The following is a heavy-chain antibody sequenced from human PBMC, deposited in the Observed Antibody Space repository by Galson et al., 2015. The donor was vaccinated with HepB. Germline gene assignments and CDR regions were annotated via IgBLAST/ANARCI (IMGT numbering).Heavy chain of an antibody. Sequence: SLRLSCAASGFRFGDYTVNWFRQAPGKGLEWVGFIRSKAYGGTTEYAATVKGRLIISRDDSKNITYLQMNSLKTEDTAVYYCNKGSGELYFYGMDVWGQGTTVTVSS. CDR1: GFRFGDYT. CDR2: IRSKAYGGTT. V-gene: IGHV3-49*03. CDR3: NKGSGELYFYGMDV. J-gene: IGHJ6*02. D-gene: IGHD3-10*01.